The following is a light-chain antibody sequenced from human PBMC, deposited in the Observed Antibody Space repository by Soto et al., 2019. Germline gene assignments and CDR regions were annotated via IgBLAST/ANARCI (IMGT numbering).Light chain of an antibody. CDR1: QSVSSY. CDR2: DAS. J-gene: IGKJ2*01. CDR3: QQRSNWPLYT. V-gene: IGKV3-11*01. Sequence: EIVLTKSAAPLSLSPGARATLFCRASQSVSSYLAWYQQKPGQAPRLLIYDASNRATGIPARFSGSGSGTDFTLTISSLEPEDFAVYYCQQRSNWPLYTFGQGTKLEIK.